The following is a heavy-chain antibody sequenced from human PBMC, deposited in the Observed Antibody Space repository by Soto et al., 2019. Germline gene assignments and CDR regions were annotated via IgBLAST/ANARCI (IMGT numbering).Heavy chain of an antibody. Sequence: QVQLQQWGAGLLKPSETLSLTCAVYGGSFSGYYWSWIRQPPGKGLEWIGEINHSGSTNYNPSLTSRGTISVDTSKNQFSLKLSSVTAADTAVYYCARGLSGGSCSPAKGCWFDPWGQGTLVTVSS. CDR1: GGSFSGYY. D-gene: IGHD2-15*01. CDR3: ARGLSGGSCSPAKGCWFDP. V-gene: IGHV4-34*01. J-gene: IGHJ5*02. CDR2: INHSGST.